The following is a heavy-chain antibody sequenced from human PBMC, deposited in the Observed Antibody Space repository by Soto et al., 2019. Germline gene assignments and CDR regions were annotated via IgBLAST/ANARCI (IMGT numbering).Heavy chain of an antibody. CDR3: ATRSGGGGAFDF. V-gene: IGHV3-48*03. CDR2: ISSSGSTT. J-gene: IGHJ3*01. CDR1: GFTFYTYE. Sequence: EVQLVESGGGLVQTGGSLRLSCAASGFTFYTYEMNWVRQAPGKGLEWVSYISSSGSTTYYADSVKGRFTISRDNAKNSLYLQMNSLRAEDTAIYYCATRSGGGGAFDFWGQGTMVTVSS. D-gene: IGHD3-10*01.